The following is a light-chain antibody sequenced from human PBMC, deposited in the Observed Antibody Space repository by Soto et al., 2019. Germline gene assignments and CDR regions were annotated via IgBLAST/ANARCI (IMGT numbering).Light chain of an antibody. Sequence: QSVLTQPPSASGTPGQRVSISCSGSSSNIGSNSVQWHQQLPGTAPNLLIYADNQRPSGVPDRFSGSKSGTSASLAITGLQSGDEADYYCAAWDDSLNGFVFGTGTKVTDL. V-gene: IGLV1-44*01. CDR3: AAWDDSLNGFV. CDR2: ADN. CDR1: SSNIGSNS. J-gene: IGLJ1*01.